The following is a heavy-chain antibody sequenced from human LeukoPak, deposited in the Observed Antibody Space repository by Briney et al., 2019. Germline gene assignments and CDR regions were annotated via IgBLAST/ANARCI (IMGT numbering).Heavy chain of an antibody. V-gene: IGHV3-7*01. CDR3: AGGNFWSGYYRPYYFDY. D-gene: IGHD3-3*01. J-gene: IGHJ4*02. CDR1: GFTFNGYW. CDR2: IKQDGSEK. Sequence: GGSLRLSCAASGFTFNGYWMSWVRQAPGKGLGWVANIKQDGSEKYYVDSVKGRFTMSRDNAKNSVYLQMSGLRAEDTAVYYCAGGNFWSGYYRPYYFDYWGQGILVTVSS.